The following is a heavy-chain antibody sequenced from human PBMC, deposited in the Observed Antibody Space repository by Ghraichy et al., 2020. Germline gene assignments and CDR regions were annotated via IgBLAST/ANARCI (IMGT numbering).Heavy chain of an antibody. CDR2: ITGGGSTT. CDR1: GFTFSNYA. J-gene: IGHJ4*02. Sequence: GGSLRLSCAASGFTFSNYAMTWVRQAPRKGLEWVSVITGGGSTTFYADSVRGRFTISRDNSKNTLYLQMNSLTAEDTAIYYCARRLITTGGRSDDFWGQGTLVTVSS. CDR3: ARRLITTGGRSDDF. D-gene: IGHD2-8*02. V-gene: IGHV3-23*01.